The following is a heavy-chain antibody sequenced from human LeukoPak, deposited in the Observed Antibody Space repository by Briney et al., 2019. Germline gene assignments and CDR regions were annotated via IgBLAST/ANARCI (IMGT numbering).Heavy chain of an antibody. J-gene: IGHJ3*01. CDR2: ISGSGGST. CDR1: GFTFNTYA. D-gene: IGHD3-10*01. CDR3: AKGNTGSTYYSDSGGYGDDAFDV. V-gene: IGHV3-23*01. Sequence: GGSLRLSCAASGFTFNTYAMTWVRQAPGKGLEWVSAISGSGGSTHYADSVKGRFTISRGNSKNTLYLQMNSLRAEDTAVYYCAKGNTGSTYYSDSGGYGDDAFDVWGQGTMVTVSS.